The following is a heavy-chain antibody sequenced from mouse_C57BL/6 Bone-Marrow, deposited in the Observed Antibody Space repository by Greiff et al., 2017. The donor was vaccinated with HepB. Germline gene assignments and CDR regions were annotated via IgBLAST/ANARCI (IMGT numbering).Heavy chain of an antibody. CDR1: GYTFTDYY. CDR3: ASPSSGSYWYFDV. CDR2: INPYNGGT. Sequence: SGPVLVKPGASVKMSCKASGYTFTDYYMNWVKQSHGKSLEWIGVINPYNGGTSYNQKFKGKATLTVDKSSSTAYMELNSLTSEDSAVYYCASPSSGSYWYFDVWGTGTTVTVSS. V-gene: IGHV1-19*01. J-gene: IGHJ1*03.